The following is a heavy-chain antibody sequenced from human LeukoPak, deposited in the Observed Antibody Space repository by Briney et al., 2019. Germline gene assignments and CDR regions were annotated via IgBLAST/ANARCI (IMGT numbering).Heavy chain of an antibody. J-gene: IGHJ4*02. Sequence: GGSLRLSCAASGFTFSSYAMHWVRQAPGKGLEWVAVISYDGSNKYYADSVKGRFTISRDNSKNTLYLQMNSLRAEDTAVYYCAKDANTYYYDSSGYFPAYWGQGTLVTVSS. V-gene: IGHV3-30*18. CDR2: ISYDGSNK. CDR1: GFTFSSYA. D-gene: IGHD3-22*01. CDR3: AKDANTYYYDSSGYFPAY.